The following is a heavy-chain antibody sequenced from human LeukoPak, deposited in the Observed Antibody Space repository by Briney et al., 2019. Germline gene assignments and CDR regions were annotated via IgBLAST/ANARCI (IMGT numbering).Heavy chain of an antibody. J-gene: IGHJ4*02. Sequence: PSETLSLTCAAYGWSFSDYYWSWIRQPPGKGLEWVGEINHSGSTNYNPSLKSRVSISVDTSKNQFSLRLSSVTAADTAVYYCARGSEEMTSVTDHLKSCYFDNWGQGTLVTVSS. V-gene: IGHV4-34*01. CDR2: INHSGST. CDR3: ARGSEEMTSVTDHLKSCYFDN. D-gene: IGHD4-17*01. CDR1: GWSFSDYY.